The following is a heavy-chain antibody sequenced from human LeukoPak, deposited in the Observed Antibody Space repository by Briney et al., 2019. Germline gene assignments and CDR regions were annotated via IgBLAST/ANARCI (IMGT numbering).Heavy chain of an antibody. CDR3: ARLFYYDSRPDAFDI. V-gene: IGHV4-31*03. CDR1: GGSISSGGYY. D-gene: IGHD3-22*01. J-gene: IGHJ3*02. CDR2: IYYSGST. Sequence: SQTLSLTCTVSGGSISSGGYYWSWIRQHPGKGLEWIGYIYYSGSTYYNPSLKSRVTISVDTSKNQFSLKLSSVTAADTAVYYCARLFYYDSRPDAFDIWGQGTMVTVSS.